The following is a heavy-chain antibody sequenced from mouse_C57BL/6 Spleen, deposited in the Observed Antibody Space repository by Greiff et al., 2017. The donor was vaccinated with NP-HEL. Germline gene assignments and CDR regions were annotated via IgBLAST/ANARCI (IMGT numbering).Heavy chain of an antibody. CDR1: GYTFTGYW. CDR2: ILPGSGST. V-gene: IGHV1-9*01. CDR3: ARGISSYDYDVSYAMDY. Sequence: QVQLKESGAELMKPGASVKLSCKATGYTFTGYWIEWVKQRPGHGLEWIGEILPGSGSTNYNEKFKGKATFTADTSSNTAYMQLSSLTTEDSAIYYCARGISSYDYDVSYAMDYWGQGTSVTVSS. D-gene: IGHD2-4*01. J-gene: IGHJ4*01.